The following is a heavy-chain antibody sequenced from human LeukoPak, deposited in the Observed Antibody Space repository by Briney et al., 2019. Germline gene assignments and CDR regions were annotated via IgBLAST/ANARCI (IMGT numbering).Heavy chain of an antibody. Sequence: ASVKVSCKASVYTFTGYYMHWVRQAPGQGLEWMGWINPNSGGTNYAQKFQGRVTMTRDTSISTAYMELSRLRSDDTAVYYCATAPDYYYYYMDVWGKGTTVTVSS. J-gene: IGHJ6*03. V-gene: IGHV1-2*02. CDR2: INPNSGGT. CDR3: ATAPDYYYYYMDV. CDR1: VYTFTGYY.